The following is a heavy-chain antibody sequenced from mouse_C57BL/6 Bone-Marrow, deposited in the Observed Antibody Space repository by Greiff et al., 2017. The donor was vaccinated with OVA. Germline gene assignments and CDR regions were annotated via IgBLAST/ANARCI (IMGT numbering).Heavy chain of an antibody. D-gene: IGHD2-4*01. J-gene: IGHJ3*01. V-gene: IGHV1-18*01. Sequence: EVQLQQSGPELAKPGASVKIPCKASGYTFTDYNMDWVKQSHGKSLEWIGDINSNNGGTIYNQKFKGKATLTVDKSSSTAYMELRSLTSEDTAVYYCARGDYYDYDGGAGFAYWGQGTLVTVSA. CDR2: INSNNGGT. CDR3: ARGDYYDYDGGAGFAY. CDR1: GYTFTDYN.